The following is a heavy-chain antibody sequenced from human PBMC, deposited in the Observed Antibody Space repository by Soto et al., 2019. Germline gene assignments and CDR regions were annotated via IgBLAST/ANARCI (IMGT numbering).Heavy chain of an antibody. CDR1: GCSIRSYY. J-gene: IGHJ3*02. CDR3: ARRYFDRFIVAFDI. Sequence: SGTLSLTCTVSGCSIRSYYWSWSRQPPGKGLEGIGYIYYSGGTNYNPSLKSRVTISVDTSKNQFSLQLSSVTAADTAVYYCARRYFDRFIVAFDIWGQGTMVTVS. D-gene: IGHD3-9*01. CDR2: IYYSGGT. V-gene: IGHV4-59*01.